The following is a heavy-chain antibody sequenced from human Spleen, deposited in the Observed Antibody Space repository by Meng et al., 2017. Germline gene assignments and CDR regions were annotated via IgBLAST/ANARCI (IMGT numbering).Heavy chain of an antibody. CDR1: GFTLTSYA. V-gene: IGHV3-23*01. CDR3: AINRAGYCSGGSCYDY. Sequence: GESLKTPCAAPGFTLTSYAMTRVRQAPGKGLEWVSTIGGSGGSTYYLDSVKGRFTISRDDSKNTLYLQMNSLRIKDTALYHCAINRAGYCSGGSCYDYWGRGTLVTVSS. D-gene: IGHD2-15*01. J-gene: IGHJ4*02. CDR2: IGGSGGST.